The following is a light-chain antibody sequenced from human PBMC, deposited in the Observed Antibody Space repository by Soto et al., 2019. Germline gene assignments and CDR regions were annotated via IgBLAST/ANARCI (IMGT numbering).Light chain of an antibody. Sequence: EIVLTQPPGTLSLSPGERATLSCRASQSVSSYLAGYQQKPGQAPRLLIYDASNRATGIPARFSGSGSGTDFTLTISSLEPEDFAIYYCQQRSNWPPVTFGGGTKVEIK. CDR1: QSVSSY. V-gene: IGKV3-11*01. CDR3: QQRSNWPPVT. J-gene: IGKJ4*01. CDR2: DAS.